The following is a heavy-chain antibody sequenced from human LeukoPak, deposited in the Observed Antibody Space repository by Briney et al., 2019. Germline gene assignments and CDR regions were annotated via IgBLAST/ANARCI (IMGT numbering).Heavy chain of an antibody. CDR1: GGSISSGSYY. CDR2: IYTSGST. J-gene: IGHJ6*03. V-gene: IGHV4-61*02. D-gene: IGHD6-13*01. CDR3: ARVTIAAAGYYHMDV. Sequence: SQTLSLTCTVSGGSISSGSYYWSWIRQPAGKGLEWIGRIYTSGSTNYNPSLKSRVTISVDTSKNQFSLKLSSVTAADTAVYYCARVTIAAAGYYHMDVWGKGTTVTVSS.